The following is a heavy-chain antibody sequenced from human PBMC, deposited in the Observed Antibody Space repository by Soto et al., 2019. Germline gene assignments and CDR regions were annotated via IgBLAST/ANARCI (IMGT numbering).Heavy chain of an antibody. CDR3: ARSVAVPGAHIDY. D-gene: IGHD6-19*01. V-gene: IGHV4-59*01. J-gene: IGHJ4*02. CDR1: GGSISGSY. Sequence: LSLTCSVSGGSISGSYWSWIRQSPGKGLEWLGYVYYTGSTDYSPSLRSRVSISVDTSKNEFSLRLSSVTAADTAVYFCARSVAVPGAHIDYWGQGTQVTVSS. CDR2: VYYTGST.